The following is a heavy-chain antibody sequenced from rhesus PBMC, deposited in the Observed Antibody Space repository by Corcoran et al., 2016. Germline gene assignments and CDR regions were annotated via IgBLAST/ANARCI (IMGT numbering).Heavy chain of an antibody. D-gene: IGHD5-42*01. J-gene: IGHJ4*01. CDR3: ARAQGIEIDY. CDR1: GYIFTSDY. Sequence: QVQLVQSGAEIKQPGASVKLSCKASGYIFTSDYMHWVRQAPGQGLEWIGVISPYNGNKGYAQNFQGRVTITTDTSTRTGYMELSSLRSEDTAVYYCARAQGIEIDYWGQGVLVTVSS. V-gene: IGHV1-1*01. CDR2: ISPYNGNK.